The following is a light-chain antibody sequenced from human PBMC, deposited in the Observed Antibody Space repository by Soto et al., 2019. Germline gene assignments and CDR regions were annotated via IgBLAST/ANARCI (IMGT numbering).Light chain of an antibody. V-gene: IGKV1-6*01. J-gene: IGKJ3*01. CDR1: QGIRNE. CDR3: LQDYNYPRT. CDR2: AAS. Sequence: AIQMTQSPSSLSASVGDRVTITCRASQGIRNELGWYQQKPGTAPKLLIYAASSLQYGVPSRFSGSGSGTDFTLTISSLQPEDFATYYCLQDYNYPRTFGPGTKVDIK.